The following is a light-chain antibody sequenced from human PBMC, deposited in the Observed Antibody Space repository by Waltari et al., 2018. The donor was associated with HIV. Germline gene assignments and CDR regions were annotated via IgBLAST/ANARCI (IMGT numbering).Light chain of an antibody. V-gene: IGKV4-1*01. Sequence: DLVMTQSPDSLAVSLGERATINCKSTQSLLYRSTNKDYVAWYQQKPGQPPKLLIYWASIRESGVPDRFSGSGSGTDFTLTISSLEPEDFAVYYCQQRSNWPPLTFGGGTKVEIK. CDR1: QSLLYRSTNKDY. CDR3: QQRSNWPPLT. CDR2: WAS. J-gene: IGKJ4*01.